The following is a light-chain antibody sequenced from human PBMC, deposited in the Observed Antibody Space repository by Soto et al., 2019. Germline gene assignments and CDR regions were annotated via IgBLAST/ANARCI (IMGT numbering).Light chain of an antibody. V-gene: IGLV2-14*03. Sequence: QSALTQPASMSGSPGQSITISCTGTSSDVGGYNYVSWYRQHPGKAPKLMIYDVNNRPSGVSNRFSGSKSGNTASLTISGLQAEDEADYYCSSHSSSSTLVVFGGRTKLTVL. J-gene: IGLJ2*01. CDR2: DVN. CDR3: SSHSSSSTLVV. CDR1: SSDVGGYNY.